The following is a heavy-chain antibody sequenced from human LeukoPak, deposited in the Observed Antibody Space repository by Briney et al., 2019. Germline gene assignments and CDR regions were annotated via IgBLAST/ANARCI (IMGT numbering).Heavy chain of an antibody. CDR2: INPNSGGT. CDR1: GYTFTGYY. V-gene: IGHV1-2*02. J-gene: IGHJ4*02. D-gene: IGHD4-23*01. Sequence: GASVKVSCKASGYTFTGYYMHWVRQAPGQGLEWMGWINPNSGGTNYAQKFQGRVTMTRDTSISAAYMELSRLRSDDTAVYYCARGSGYGGNSIDYWGQGTLVTVSS. CDR3: ARGSGYGGNSIDY.